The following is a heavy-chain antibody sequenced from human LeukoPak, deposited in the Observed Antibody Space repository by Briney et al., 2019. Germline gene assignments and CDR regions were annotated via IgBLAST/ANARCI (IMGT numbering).Heavy chain of an antibody. J-gene: IGHJ4*02. CDR3: ATTADYWGSYG. V-gene: IGHV1-46*04. Sequence: GASVKVSCKASGNTFSNYYIHWVRQAPGQGLQWMGTINPSGGSTNYADSVKGRFTISRDNSKNTLYLQMNSLRAEDTAVYYCATTADYWGSYGWGQGTLVTVSS. D-gene: IGHD7-27*01. CDR2: INPSGGST. CDR1: GNTFSNYY.